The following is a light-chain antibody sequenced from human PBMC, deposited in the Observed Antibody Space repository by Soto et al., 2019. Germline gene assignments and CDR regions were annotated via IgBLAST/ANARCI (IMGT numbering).Light chain of an antibody. CDR1: RSVSRD. CDR3: QHYNNWPWT. Sequence: ETVLTQSPATLSVSPGARATLSCRASRSVSRDLAWYQQKPGQVPRLLIYGASNRASGIPARFSGSGSGTEFTLTISSLQSEDFAVYYCQHYNNWPWTFGQGTKVEI. CDR2: GAS. V-gene: IGKV3-15*01. J-gene: IGKJ1*01.